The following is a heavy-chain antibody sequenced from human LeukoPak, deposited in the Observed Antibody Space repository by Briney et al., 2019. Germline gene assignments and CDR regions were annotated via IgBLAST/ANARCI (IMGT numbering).Heavy chain of an antibody. V-gene: IGHV1-3*01. CDR2: INAGNDNT. Sequence: ASVKVSCKASGYTFTRYAMHWVRQAPGQRLEWMGWINAGNDNTKYSQKFQGRVTITKDTSASTAYMDLGSLRSEDTAVYYCARGSDDNYYVNYYYGMDVWGQGTTVTVSS. D-gene: IGHD3-22*01. CDR1: GYTFTRYA. J-gene: IGHJ6*02. CDR3: ARGSDDNYYVNYYYGMDV.